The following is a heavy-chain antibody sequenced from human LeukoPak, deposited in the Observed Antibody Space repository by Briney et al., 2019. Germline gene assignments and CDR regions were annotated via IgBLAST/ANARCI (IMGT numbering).Heavy chain of an antibody. CDR3: AKRGVVIRVILVGFHKEAYYFDY. D-gene: IGHD3-22*01. CDR2: ISGSGGGT. Sequence: HPGGSLRLSCAVPGITLSNYAMSWVRQAPGKGLGWVAGISGSGGGTNYADSVKGRFTISRDNPKNTLYLQMNNLRADGTAVYFCAKRGVVIRVILVGFHKEAYYFDYWGQGALVTVSS. CDR1: GITLSNYA. J-gene: IGHJ4*02. V-gene: IGHV3-23*01.